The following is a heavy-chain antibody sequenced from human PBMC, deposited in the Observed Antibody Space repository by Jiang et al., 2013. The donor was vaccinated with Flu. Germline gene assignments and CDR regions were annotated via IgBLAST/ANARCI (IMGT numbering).Heavy chain of an antibody. CDR2: VYYSGRT. V-gene: IGHV4-39*01. Sequence: PGLVKPSETLSLTCNVSGGSISRSSFYWGWIRQPPGKGLEWIGSVYYSGRTHYNPSLKSRVTISVDTSKNQFSLRLNSLTAADTAVYYCANWGSWGQGTLVTVSS. CDR3: ANWGS. J-gene: IGHJ4*02. D-gene: IGHD3-16*01. CDR1: GGSISRSSFY.